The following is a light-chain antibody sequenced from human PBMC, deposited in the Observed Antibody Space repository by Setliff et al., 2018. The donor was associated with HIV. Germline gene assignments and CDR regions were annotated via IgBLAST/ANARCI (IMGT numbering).Light chain of an antibody. CDR2: RNN. J-gene: IGLJ1*01. CDR3: SAWDDSLNGSV. V-gene: IGLV1-44*01. Sequence: VLTQPPSASGTPGQRATISCSGRSSNIGSNTVSWYQQVPGTAPRLLSYRNNQRPSGVPDRFSGSKSGTSASLAISGLQSEDEADYYCSAWDDSLNGSVFGTGTKVTVL. CDR1: SSNIGSNT.